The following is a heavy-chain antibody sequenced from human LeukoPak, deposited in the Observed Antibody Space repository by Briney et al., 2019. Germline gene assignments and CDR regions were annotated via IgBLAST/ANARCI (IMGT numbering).Heavy chain of an antibody. J-gene: IGHJ4*02. CDR2: IYYSGST. V-gene: IGHV4-59*12. CDR1: GGSISSYY. CDR3: AREDYGDYSADY. D-gene: IGHD4-17*01. Sequence: SETLSLTCTVSGGSISSYYWSWIRQPPGKGLEWIGYIYYSGSTYYNPSLKSRVTISVDTSKNQFSLKLSSVTAADTAVYYCAREDYGDYSADYWGQGTLVTVSS.